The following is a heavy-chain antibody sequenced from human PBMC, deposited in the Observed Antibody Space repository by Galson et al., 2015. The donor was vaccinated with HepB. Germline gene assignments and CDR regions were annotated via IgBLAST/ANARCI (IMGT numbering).Heavy chain of an antibody. V-gene: IGHV1-69*13. CDR2: IIPIFGTA. J-gene: IGHJ3*02. D-gene: IGHD6-6*01. Sequence: SVKVSCKASGFTFTDYYAISWVRQAPGQGLEWMGGIIPIFGTAKYAQKLQGRVTIIADESTSAAYMELTGLRSEDTAVYYCARRVSSSPLYDPDDGFDIWGQGTMVTVSS. CDR3: ARRVSSSPLYDPDDGFDI. CDR1: GFTFTDYYA.